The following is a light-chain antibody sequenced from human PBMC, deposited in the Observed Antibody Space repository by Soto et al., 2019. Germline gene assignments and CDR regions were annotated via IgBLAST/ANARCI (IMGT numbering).Light chain of an antibody. CDR1: HSVSSSY. J-gene: IGKJ5*01. Sequence: EIVLTQSPGTLSLSPGERATLSCRASHSVSSSYLAWYQQKPGQAPRLLIYGASSRAPGIPDRFSGSGSGTAFTLTISRLEPEDFAVYYCQQYGSSPPITFGQGTRLEIK. V-gene: IGKV3-20*01. CDR3: QQYGSSPPIT. CDR2: GAS.